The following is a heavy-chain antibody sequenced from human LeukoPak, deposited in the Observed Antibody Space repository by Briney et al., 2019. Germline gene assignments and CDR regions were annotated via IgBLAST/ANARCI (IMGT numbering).Heavy chain of an antibody. V-gene: IGHV4-59*08. CDR1: GGSISSYY. D-gene: IGHD3-9*01. CDR2: IYYSGST. J-gene: IGHJ4*02. Sequence: SETLSLTCTVSGGSISSYYWSWIRQPPGKGLEWIGNIYYSGSTNYNPSLKSRVTISVDTSKNQFSLKLSSVTAADTAVYYCARAKGYYDILTADYTPYYFDYWGQGTLVTVSS. CDR3: ARAKGYYDILTADYTPYYFDY.